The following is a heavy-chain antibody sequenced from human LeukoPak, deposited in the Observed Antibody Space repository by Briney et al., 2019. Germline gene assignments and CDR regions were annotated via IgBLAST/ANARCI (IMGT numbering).Heavy chain of an antibody. CDR2: INPNSGGT. CDR1: GYTFTGYY. Sequence: ASVKVSCKASGYTFTGYYMHWVRQAPGQGLEWMGWINPNSGGTNYAQKFQGRVTMTRDTSISTAYMELSRLRSDDTAVYYCAREDIVLMVYAIDGAFDIWGRGTMVTVSS. D-gene: IGHD2-8*01. J-gene: IGHJ3*02. V-gene: IGHV1-2*02. CDR3: AREDIVLMVYAIDGAFDI.